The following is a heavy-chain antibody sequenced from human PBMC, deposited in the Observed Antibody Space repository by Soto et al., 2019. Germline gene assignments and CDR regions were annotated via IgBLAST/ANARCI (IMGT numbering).Heavy chain of an antibody. D-gene: IGHD1-26*01. V-gene: IGHV1-46*01. CDR3: ARGGGRGSTGFYYYYGMDV. CDR1: GFTFTNYF. J-gene: IGHJ6*02. Sequence: QVQLVQSGAEVKKPGASVKVSCKASGFTFTNYFFHWVRQAPRQGLEWMGIISPYDGNKNYQQSLQGRIPMTSDTSTSTVYMELRSLRSEDTAVYFCARGGGRGSTGFYYYYGMDVWGHGTMITVSS. CDR2: ISPYDGNK.